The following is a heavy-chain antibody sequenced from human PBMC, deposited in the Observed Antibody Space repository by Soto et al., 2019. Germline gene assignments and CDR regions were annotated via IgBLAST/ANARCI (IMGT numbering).Heavy chain of an antibody. D-gene: IGHD1-20*01. CDR3: ARTRITSTAATFDP. CDR2: MSYSGSS. CDR1: GGSLSTYY. Sequence: SETLSLTCTVSGGSLSTYYWSWIRQPPGKGLEWIVYMSYSGSSNYNPSLKSRVIMSVDTSKNQVSLKLSSVTAADTAVYYCARTRITSTAATFDPRSQGTRVTVSS. J-gene: IGHJ5*02. V-gene: IGHV4-59*01.